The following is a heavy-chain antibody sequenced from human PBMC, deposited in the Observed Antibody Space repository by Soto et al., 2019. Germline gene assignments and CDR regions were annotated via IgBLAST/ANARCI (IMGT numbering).Heavy chain of an antibody. J-gene: IGHJ4*02. V-gene: IGHV3-74*01. CDR3: ARVFSTSRPYYFDY. Sequence: EVQLVESGGGLVPPGGSLRLSCAVSGFTFTNYWMHWVRQAPGQGLVWVSRINSDGSVTNYADSVKGRFTTSRDNAKNTLYLQVNSRRAEDTAVYYCARVFSTSRPYYFDYWGPGTLVTVSS. D-gene: IGHD2-2*01. CDR1: GFTFTNYW. CDR2: INSDGSVT.